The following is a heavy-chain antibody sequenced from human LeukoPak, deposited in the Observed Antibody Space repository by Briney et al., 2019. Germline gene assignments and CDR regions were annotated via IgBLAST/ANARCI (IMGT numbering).Heavy chain of an antibody. CDR2: IIPIFGTA. CDR3: ASQVGGIAAAGMSWFDL. CDR1: GGTFSSYA. D-gene: IGHD6-13*01. J-gene: IGHJ5*02. Sequence: ASVKVSCKASGGTFSSYAISWVRQAPGQGLEWMGGIIPIFGTANYAQKFQGRVTITADESTSTAYMELSSLRSEDTAVYYCASQVGGIAAAGMSWFDLWGQGTLVTVSS. V-gene: IGHV1-69*13.